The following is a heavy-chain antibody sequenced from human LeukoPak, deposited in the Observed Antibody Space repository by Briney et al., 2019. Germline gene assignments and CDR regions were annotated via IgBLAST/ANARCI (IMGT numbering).Heavy chain of an antibody. CDR3: AKDKAAAVTIYFDV. CDR2: IRYDGSDK. D-gene: IGHD6-13*01. CDR1: GFTFSNYG. Sequence: GGSLRLSCAASGFTFSNYGMHWVRQAPGKGLEWVAFIRYDGSDKYYADSVKGRFTISRDNSKNTLYLQMNSLRAEDTAVFHCAKDKAAAVTIYFDVWGKGTTVTVSS. V-gene: IGHV3-30*02. J-gene: IGHJ6*03.